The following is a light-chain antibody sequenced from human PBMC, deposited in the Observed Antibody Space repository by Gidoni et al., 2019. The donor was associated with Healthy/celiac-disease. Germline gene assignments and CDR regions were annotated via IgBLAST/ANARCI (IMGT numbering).Light chain of an antibody. CDR2: GAS. CDR1: QSVSSN. J-gene: IGKJ1*01. CDR3: QQYNNWPGT. V-gene: IGKV3-15*01. Sequence: EIVMTHSPATLSVSPGERATLSCRASQSVSSNLAWYQQKPGQAPRLLIYGASTRATGIPARFSGSGSGTEFTLTISSLQSEDFAVYYCQQYNNWPGTFGQXTKVEIK.